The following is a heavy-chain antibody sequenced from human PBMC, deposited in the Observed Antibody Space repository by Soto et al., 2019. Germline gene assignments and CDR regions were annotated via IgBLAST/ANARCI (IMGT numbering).Heavy chain of an antibody. J-gene: IGHJ6*02. CDR1: GYSLTELS. V-gene: IGHV1-2*04. D-gene: IGHD2-2*01. CDR2: INPNSDDT. CDR3: ARGEVGYYYYGMDV. Sequence: ASVKVSCKVSGYSLTELSMHWVRQASGKGLEWMGGINPNSDDTNYAQKFQGWVTMTRDTSISTAYMELSRLRSDDTAVYYCARGEVGYYYYGMDVWGQGTTVTVSS.